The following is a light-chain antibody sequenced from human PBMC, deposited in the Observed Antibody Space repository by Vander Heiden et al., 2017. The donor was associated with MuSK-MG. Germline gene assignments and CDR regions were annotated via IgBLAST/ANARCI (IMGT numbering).Light chain of an antibody. V-gene: IGKV1-39*01. CDR1: QSISTY. J-gene: IGKJ4*01. CDR2: AAS. CDR3: QRSDYVPLS. Sequence: DIQMTQSPSSLSASVGDRVTITCRASQSISTYLNWYQQKPGKAPKLLIYAASKLQSGVPSRFSGSGSGTDFTLSINRLQPEDFATYYCQRSDYVPLSFGGGTKVXIK.